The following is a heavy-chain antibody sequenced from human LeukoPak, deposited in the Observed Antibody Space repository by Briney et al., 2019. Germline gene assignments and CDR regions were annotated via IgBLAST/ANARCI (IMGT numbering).Heavy chain of an antibody. CDR3: AKAVGSISWSFDY. Sequence: GRSLRLSFEASGFTFSTYGMHWVCQAPGKGLEWVALMSYDGSDKSYADSVKGRFTISRDNSKSTLYLQMDSLRGDDAAVYYCAKAVGSISWSFDYWGQGTLVTVS. D-gene: IGHD6-13*01. CDR2: MSYDGSDK. J-gene: IGHJ4*02. V-gene: IGHV3-30*18. CDR1: GFTFSTYG.